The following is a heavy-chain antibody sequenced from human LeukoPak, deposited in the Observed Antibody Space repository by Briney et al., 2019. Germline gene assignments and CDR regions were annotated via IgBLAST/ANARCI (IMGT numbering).Heavy chain of an antibody. J-gene: IGHJ4*02. D-gene: IGHD3-16*01. CDR3: ARDHDYVWGDHPPSHLDDY. CDR1: GYTFTSYG. V-gene: IGHV1-18*01. CDR2: ISAYNGST. Sequence: GASVKVSCKASGYTFTSYGISWVLQAPGQGLEWMGWISAYNGSTNYAQKLQGRVTMTTDTSTSTAYMELRSLRSDDTAVYYCARDHDYVWGDHPPSHLDDYWGQGTLVTVSS.